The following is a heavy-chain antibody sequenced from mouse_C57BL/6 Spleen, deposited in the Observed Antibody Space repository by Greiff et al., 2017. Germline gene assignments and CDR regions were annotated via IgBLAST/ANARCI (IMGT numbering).Heavy chain of an antibody. CDR2: IDPSDSYT. J-gene: IGHJ2*01. Sequence: QVQLQQPGAELVMPGASVKLSCTASGYTFNSYWMHWVKQRPGQGLEWIGEIDPSDSYTNYNQKFKGKSTLTVDKSSSTAYMQLSSLTSEDSAVYDCARRGDYGHGYFDYWGQGTTLTVSS. CDR1: GYTFNSYW. CDR3: ARRGDYGHGYFDY. D-gene: IGHD1-1*01. V-gene: IGHV1-69*01.